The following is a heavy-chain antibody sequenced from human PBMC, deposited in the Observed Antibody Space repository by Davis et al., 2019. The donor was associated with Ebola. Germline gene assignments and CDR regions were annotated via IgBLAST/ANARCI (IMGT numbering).Heavy chain of an antibody. D-gene: IGHD3-3*01. Sequence: PGGSLRLSCAASGFRLSSYLMHWVRHPPGKGLEWVARMNKDGGKTDYADSVRGRLTISRDAAKNTLFLQMNSLRAEDSAIYYCAKDFGGPLDSWGEGTLVIVSS. CDR1: GFRLSSYL. J-gene: IGHJ4*02. V-gene: IGHV3-74*01. CDR3: AKDFGGPLDS. CDR2: MNKDGGKT.